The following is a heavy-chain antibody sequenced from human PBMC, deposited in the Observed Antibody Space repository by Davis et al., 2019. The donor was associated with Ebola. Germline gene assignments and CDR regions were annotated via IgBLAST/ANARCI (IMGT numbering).Heavy chain of an antibody. CDR2: IKEDGSEK. Sequence: GESLKISCAGSGFTFSSYSMSWVRQAPGKGLEWVANIKEDGSEKYYVDSVKGRFTISRDNAKNSLYLQMNSLRAEDTAVYYCARDGACSSTSCSHDCWGQGTLVTVSS. CDR3: ARDGACSSTSCSHDC. J-gene: IGHJ4*01. D-gene: IGHD2-2*01. V-gene: IGHV3-7*01. CDR1: GFTFSSYS.